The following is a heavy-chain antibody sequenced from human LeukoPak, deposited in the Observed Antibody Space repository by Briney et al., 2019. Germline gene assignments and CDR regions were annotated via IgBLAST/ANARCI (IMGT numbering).Heavy chain of an antibody. Sequence: GGSLRLSCAASGFTFSDYYMSWIRQAPGRGQEWVSYISSSGSTIYYADSVKGRFTISRDNAKNSLYLQMNSLRAEDTAVYYCARDLHPLSSSWVNWFDPWGQGTLVTVSS. CDR3: ARDLHPLSSSWVNWFDP. V-gene: IGHV3-11*01. D-gene: IGHD6-13*01. CDR1: GFTFSDYY. CDR2: ISSSGSTI. J-gene: IGHJ5*02.